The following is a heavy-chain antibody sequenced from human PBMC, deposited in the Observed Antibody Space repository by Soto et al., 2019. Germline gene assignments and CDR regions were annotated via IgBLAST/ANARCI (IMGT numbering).Heavy chain of an antibody. J-gene: IGHJ6*02. CDR3: ARDVIAVAGDYYYYGMDV. D-gene: IGHD6-19*01. Sequence: QVQLVQSGAEVKKPGASVKVSCKASGYTFTSYGISWVRQAPGQGLEWMGWISAYNGNTNYAQKLQGRVTMTTDTSTSTAYMEQRILRSDDTAVYDCARDVIAVAGDYYYYGMDVWGQGTTVTVSS. CDR2: ISAYNGNT. V-gene: IGHV1-18*01. CDR1: GYTFTSYG.